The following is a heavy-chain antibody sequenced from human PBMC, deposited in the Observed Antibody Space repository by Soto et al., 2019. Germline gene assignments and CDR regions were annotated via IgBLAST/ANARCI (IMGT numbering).Heavy chain of an antibody. CDR2: IPYDGSNK. J-gene: IGHJ6*02. D-gene: IGHD5-18*01. Sequence: GGSLRLSCAASGFTFSSYGMHWVRQAPGKGLEWVAVIPYDGSNKYYADSVKGRFTISRDNSKNTLYLQMNSLRAEDTAVYYCAKDSVGQLWLSRGMDVWGQGTTVTVSS. V-gene: IGHV3-30*18. CDR3: AKDSVGQLWLSRGMDV. CDR1: GFTFSSYG.